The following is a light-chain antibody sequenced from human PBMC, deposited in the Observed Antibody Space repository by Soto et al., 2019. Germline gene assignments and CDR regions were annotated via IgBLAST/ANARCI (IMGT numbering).Light chain of an antibody. Sequence: SVLTQPASVSGSPGQSITISCTGTSSDVGSYNYVSWYQQHPGKAPKLMIYEVSNRPSGVSSRFSGSKSGNTASLTISGLQAEDEADYYCSSYTSSGTLFGTGTKLTVL. CDR2: EVS. V-gene: IGLV2-14*01. CDR1: SSDVGSYNY. CDR3: SSYTSSGTL. J-gene: IGLJ1*01.